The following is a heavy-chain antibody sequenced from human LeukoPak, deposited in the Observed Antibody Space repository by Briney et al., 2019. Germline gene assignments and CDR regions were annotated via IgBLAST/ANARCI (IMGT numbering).Heavy chain of an antibody. D-gene: IGHD3-16*02. Sequence: SETLSLTCTVSGGSISSSSYYWGWIRQPPGKGLEWIGSIYYSGSTYYNPSLKSRVTISVDASKNQFSLKLSSVTAADTGVYYCARTYDYIWGSFRSHSFDSWGQGTLVTVSS. CDR3: ARTYDYIWGSFRSHSFDS. CDR2: IYYSGST. J-gene: IGHJ4*02. CDR1: GGSISSSSYY. V-gene: IGHV4-39*01.